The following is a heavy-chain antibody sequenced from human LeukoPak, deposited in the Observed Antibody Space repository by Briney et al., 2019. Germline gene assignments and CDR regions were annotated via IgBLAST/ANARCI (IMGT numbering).Heavy chain of an antibody. CDR1: GGSISSSSYY. V-gene: IGHV4-39*01. D-gene: IGHD2-2*01. CDR2: IYYSGST. CDR3: ARHPAVVVPAAIGYFDY. Sequence: SETLSLTCTVSGGSISSSSYYWGWIRQPPGKGLEWIGSIYYSGSTYYNPSLKSRVTISVDTSKNQFSLKLSSVTAADTAVYYCARHPAVVVPAAIGYFDYWGQGTLVTVSS. J-gene: IGHJ4*02.